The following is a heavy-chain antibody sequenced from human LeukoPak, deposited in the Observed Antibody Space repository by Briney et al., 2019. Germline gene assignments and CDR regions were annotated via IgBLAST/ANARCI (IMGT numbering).Heavy chain of an antibody. CDR2: ISSSSSYI. V-gene: IGHV3-21*01. J-gene: IGHJ4*02. CDR3: ARDPPIASSSWYYFDF. Sequence: PGGSLRLSCAASGFTFSSYSMNWVRQAPGKGLEWVSSISSSSSYIYYADSVKGRFTISRDNAKNSLYPQMNSLRAEDTAVYYCARDPPIASSSWYYFDFWSQGTLVTVSS. D-gene: IGHD6-13*01. CDR1: GFTFSSYS.